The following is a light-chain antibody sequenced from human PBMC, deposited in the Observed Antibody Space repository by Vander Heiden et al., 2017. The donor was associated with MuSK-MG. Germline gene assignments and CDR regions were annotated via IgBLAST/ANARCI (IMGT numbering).Light chain of an antibody. J-gene: IGKJ4*01. CDR1: QSVSNDY. CDR3: QQDGNSPLT. CDR2: DVS. Sequence: EIVLTQSPGTLSLSPGESATLSCRASQSVSNDYLAWYQQKPGQAPRLLIYDVSRRAIGIPDRFSGRGSGTDFTVTISRLEPEDFGVYFCQQDGNSPLTFGCGTKVGIK. V-gene: IGKV3-20*01.